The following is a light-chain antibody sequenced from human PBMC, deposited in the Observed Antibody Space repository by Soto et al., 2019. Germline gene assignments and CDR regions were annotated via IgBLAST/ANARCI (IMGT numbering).Light chain of an antibody. Sequence: QSALTQPASVSGSPGQPITISCTGTSSDVGAYNYVSWYQQHPGKAPKLIIYDVSNRPSGVSSRFSGSKSADTASLTISGLQAEDEADYYCSSYSSTFTLDVFGTGTQLTVL. J-gene: IGLJ1*01. CDR1: SSDVGAYNY. CDR3: SSYSSTFTLDV. V-gene: IGLV2-14*01. CDR2: DVS.